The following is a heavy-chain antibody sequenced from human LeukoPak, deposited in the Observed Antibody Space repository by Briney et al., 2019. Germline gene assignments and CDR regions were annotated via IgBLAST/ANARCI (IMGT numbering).Heavy chain of an antibody. V-gene: IGHV4-34*01. D-gene: IGHD6-6*01. CDR1: GGSFSGYY. CDR3: ARDHPYFNPVEYSSSLPPAYRWFDP. J-gene: IGHJ5*02. CDR2: INHSGST. Sequence: SETLSLTCAVYGGSFSGYYWSWIRQPPGKGLEWIGEINHSGSTNYNPSLKSRVTISVDTSKNQFSLKLSSVTAADTAVYYCARDHPYFNPVEYSSSLPPAYRWFDPWGQGTLVTVSS.